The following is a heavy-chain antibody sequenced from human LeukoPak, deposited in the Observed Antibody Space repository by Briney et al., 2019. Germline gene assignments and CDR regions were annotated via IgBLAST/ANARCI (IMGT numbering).Heavy chain of an antibody. J-gene: IGHJ4*02. V-gene: IGHV3-30*18. CDR3: EKATEELLWFGELFIDY. CDR1: GFTFSSYG. Sequence: GGSLRLSCAASGFTFSSYGMHWVRQAPGEGLEWVAVISYDGSNKYYADSVKGRFTISRDNSKNTLFLQMNSLTAEDTAVYYCEKATEELLWFGELFIDYWGQGTLVTVSA. CDR2: ISYDGSNK. D-gene: IGHD3-10*01.